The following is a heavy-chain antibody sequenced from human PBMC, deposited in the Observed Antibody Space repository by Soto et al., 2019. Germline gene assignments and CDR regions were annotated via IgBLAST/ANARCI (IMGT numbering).Heavy chain of an antibody. J-gene: IGHJ6*02. Sequence: QVQLVQSGAEVTKPGASVKVSCKASGYTFISYDINWVRQAPGQGLEWMGWMNPNSGNTGYAQKFQGRVTMTRNTSISTVYMELSSLRSEDTAVYYCARETTTRGMDVWGQGTTVTVSS. D-gene: IGHD1-1*01. CDR2: MNPNSGNT. CDR3: ARETTTRGMDV. V-gene: IGHV1-8*01. CDR1: GYTFISYD.